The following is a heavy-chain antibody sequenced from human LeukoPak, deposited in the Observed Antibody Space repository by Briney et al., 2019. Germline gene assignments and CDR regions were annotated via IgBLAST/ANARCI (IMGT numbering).Heavy chain of an antibody. CDR1: GFTFSSYT. D-gene: IGHD6-19*01. Sequence: GGSLRLSCAASGFTFSSYTMHRVRQAPGKGLEWVALISYDGSNKYYADSVKGRFTISRDNSKNTLYLQMNSLRAEDTAVYYCARENNHQQWLVGPDYWGQGTLVTVSS. J-gene: IGHJ4*02. CDR2: ISYDGSNK. V-gene: IGHV3-30-3*01. CDR3: ARENNHQQWLVGPDY.